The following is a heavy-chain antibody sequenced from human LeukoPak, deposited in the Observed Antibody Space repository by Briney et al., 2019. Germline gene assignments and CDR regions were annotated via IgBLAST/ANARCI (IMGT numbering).Heavy chain of an antibody. D-gene: IGHD6-19*01. Sequence: GGSLRLSCAASGFTFSSYSMNWVRQAPGKGLEWVSYISSSSNTIYYADSVKGRFTISRDNAKNSLYLQMNSLRAEDTAVYYCARDTAVAGGFDYWGQGTLVTVSS. CDR3: ARDTAVAGGFDY. CDR1: GFTFSSYS. V-gene: IGHV3-48*01. CDR2: ISSSSNTI. J-gene: IGHJ4*02.